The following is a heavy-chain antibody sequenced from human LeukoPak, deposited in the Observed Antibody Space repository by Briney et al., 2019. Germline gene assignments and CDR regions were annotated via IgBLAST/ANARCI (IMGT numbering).Heavy chain of an antibody. J-gene: IGHJ4*02. Sequence: GGSLRLSCAASGFTFRNYAMTWVRQAPGKGLEWVGRIKSKSDGGTIDYAAPVKGRITMSRDDSRKTLSLEMNNLKTEDTGVYYCTTDLDYWGQGTLVTVSS. CDR1: GFTFRNYA. CDR3: TTDLDY. V-gene: IGHV3-15*01. CDR2: IKSKSDGGTI.